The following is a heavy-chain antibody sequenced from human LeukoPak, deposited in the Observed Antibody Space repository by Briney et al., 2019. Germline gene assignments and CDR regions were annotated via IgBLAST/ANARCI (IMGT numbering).Heavy chain of an antibody. J-gene: IGHJ5*02. CDR3: ARDMRLDSCAFGP. CDR2: ISAYNGNT. D-gene: IGHD2-2*01. V-gene: IGHV1-18*01. Sequence: ASVKVSCKASGYTFTSYGISWVRQAPGQGLEWMGWISAYNGNTNYAQKLQGRVTMTTDTSTSTAYVELRSLRSDDTAVYYCARDMRLDSCAFGPWGQGTLVTVSS. CDR1: GYTFTSYG.